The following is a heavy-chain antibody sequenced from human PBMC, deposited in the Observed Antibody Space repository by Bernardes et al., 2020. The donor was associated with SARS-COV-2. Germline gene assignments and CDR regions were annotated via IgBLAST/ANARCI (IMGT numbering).Heavy chain of an antibody. V-gene: IGHV3-74*01. CDR1: GFTFSSHW. J-gene: IGHJ4*02. Sequence: GQLLRRPCSVPGFTFSSHWVHWVRLGPGKGPVWVPRINGDGSSINYADSVKGRFTISRDNARNTLYLEMNSLRAEDTAVYYCARGSGNYYFDYWGQGTLVTVSS. CDR3: ARGSGNYYFDY. CDR2: INGDGSSI. D-gene: IGHD1-26*01.